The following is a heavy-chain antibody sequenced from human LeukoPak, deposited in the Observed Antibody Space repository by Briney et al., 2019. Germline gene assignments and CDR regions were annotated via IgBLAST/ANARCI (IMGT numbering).Heavy chain of an antibody. CDR2: IRGSGGSS. CDR3: AKDPYDDCVDAFDF. D-gene: IGHD3-16*01. V-gene: IGHV3-23*01. J-gene: IGHJ3*01. Sequence: PGGSPRLYCAASGFTLSTYAMTWVRQAPGEGVEWVSTIRGSGGSSHYRDSVKGRFTISRDNSKNTLYLQMSRLRVEDTVIYYCAKDPYDDCVDAFDFWGQGTMVTVSS. CDR1: GFTLSTYA.